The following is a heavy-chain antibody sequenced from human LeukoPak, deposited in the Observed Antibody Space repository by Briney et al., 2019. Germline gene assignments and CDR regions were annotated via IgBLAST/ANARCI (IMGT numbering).Heavy chain of an antibody. CDR1: GFYLSTYE. J-gene: IGHJ5*02. CDR2: ITISGHTK. CDR3: ARGDPHADL. V-gene: IGHV3-48*03. Sequence: GGSLRLSCAASGFYLSTYEMNWVRQAPGKGLEWIADITISGHTKNYADSVKGRFTISRDNARTSLYLQMNSLRVEDTGVYYCARGDPHADLWGQGTLVTVSS.